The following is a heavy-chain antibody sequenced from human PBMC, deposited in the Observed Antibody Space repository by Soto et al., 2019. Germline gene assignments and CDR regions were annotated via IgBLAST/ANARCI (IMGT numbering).Heavy chain of an antibody. D-gene: IGHD3-22*01. CDR2: IYDSGST. CDR3: ARGRSTSGYPNFDP. CDR1: GGSITTGDYS. Sequence: QLQLQESGSGQVKPSQTLSLTCAVSGGSITTGDYSWNWIRQPPGRGLEWVGYIYDSGSTYYNPSLMSRATISVDRSKNHFSLKLSSVTAADTAVYYCARGRSTSGYPNFDPWGQGTLVTVSS. J-gene: IGHJ5*02. V-gene: IGHV4-30-2*01.